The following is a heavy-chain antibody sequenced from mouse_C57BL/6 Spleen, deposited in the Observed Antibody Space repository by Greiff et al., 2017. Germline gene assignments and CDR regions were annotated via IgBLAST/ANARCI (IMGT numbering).Heavy chain of an antibody. CDR2: INYDGSST. CDR1: GFTFSDYY. J-gene: IGHJ4*01. CDR3: ARDTTVGAMDY. Sequence: DVKLVESEGGLVQPGSSMKLSCTASGFTFSDYYMAWVRQVPEKGLEWVANINYDGSSTYYLDSLKSRFIISRDNAKNILYLQMSSLKSEDTATYYCARDTTVGAMDYWGQGTSVTVSS. V-gene: IGHV5-16*01. D-gene: IGHD1-1*01.